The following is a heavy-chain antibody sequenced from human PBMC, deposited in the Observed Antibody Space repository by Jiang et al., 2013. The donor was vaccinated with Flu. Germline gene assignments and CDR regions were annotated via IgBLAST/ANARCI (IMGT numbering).Heavy chain of an antibody. J-gene: IGHJ2*01. Sequence: SGFIFRNYAMSWVRQAPGKGVEWVSGISPNGDNTYYGDSVKGRFTVSRDNSRNTLYLQMNSLGAEDTALYYCVRAWAARGANWYFNLWGRGTLVTVSS. D-gene: IGHD3-10*01. CDR1: GFIFRNYA. CDR3: VRAWAARGANWYFNL. V-gene: IGHV3-23*01. CDR2: ISPNGDNT.